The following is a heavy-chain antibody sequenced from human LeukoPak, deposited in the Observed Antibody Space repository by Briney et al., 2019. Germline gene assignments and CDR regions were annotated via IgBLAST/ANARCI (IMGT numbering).Heavy chain of an antibody. Sequence: GGSLRPSCAASGFTFSSYAMSWVRQAPGKGLEWVSAISGSGGSTYYADSVKGRFTISRDNSKNTLYLQMNSLRAEDTAVYYCAKDLSQQLVLFFDYWGQGTLVTVSS. CDR2: ISGSGGST. CDR1: GFTFSSYA. CDR3: AKDLSQQLVLFFDY. D-gene: IGHD6-13*01. V-gene: IGHV3-23*01. J-gene: IGHJ4*02.